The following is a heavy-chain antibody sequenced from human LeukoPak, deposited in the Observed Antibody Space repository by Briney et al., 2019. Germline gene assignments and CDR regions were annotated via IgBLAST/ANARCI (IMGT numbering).Heavy chain of an antibody. J-gene: IGHJ3*02. CDR1: GYTLTELS. Sequence: ASVKVSCKVSGYTLTELSMHWVRQAPGKGLEWMGGFDPEDGETIYAQKLQGRVTMTTDTSTSTAYMELRSLRSDDTAVYYCARDPGDAFDIWGQGTMVTVSS. CDR2: FDPEDGET. V-gene: IGHV1-24*01. CDR3: ARDPGDAFDI.